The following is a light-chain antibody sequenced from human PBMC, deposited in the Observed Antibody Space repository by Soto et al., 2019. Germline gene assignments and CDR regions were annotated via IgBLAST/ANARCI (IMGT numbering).Light chain of an antibody. CDR1: QSISTW. CDR3: QQYNGYPHT. V-gene: IGKV1-5*03. CDR2: QAS. Sequence: DIQMTQSPSTLSASVGDRVTITCRASQSISTWLAWYQQKPGKAPKLLIYQASSLRNGVPSRFSGSGSGTEFTLTIYSLQPDDFASYYCQQYNGYPHTFGPGTKLEIK. J-gene: IGKJ2*01.